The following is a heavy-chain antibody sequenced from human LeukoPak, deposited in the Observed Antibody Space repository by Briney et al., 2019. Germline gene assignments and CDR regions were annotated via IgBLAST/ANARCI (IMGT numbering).Heavy chain of an antibody. CDR1: GFTFSTYW. Sequence: PGGSLRLSCAASGFTFSTYWMSWVRQAPGKGLEWVSDINWNGGRTSYADSVKGRFTISRDNVKNSLYLQMNSLRAEDTALYYCARDPWPGAVTRRPSWFDPWGQGILVTVSS. CDR3: ARDPWPGAVTRRPSWFDP. V-gene: IGHV3-20*04. D-gene: IGHD4-17*01. J-gene: IGHJ5*02. CDR2: INWNGGRT.